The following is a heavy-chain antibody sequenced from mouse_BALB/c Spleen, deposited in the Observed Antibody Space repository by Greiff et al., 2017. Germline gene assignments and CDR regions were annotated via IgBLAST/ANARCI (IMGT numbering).Heavy chain of an antibody. Sequence: EVKLVESGGGLVQPGGSLRLSCATSGFTFTDYYMSWVRQPPGKALEWLGFIRNKANGYTTEYSASVKGRFTISRDNSQSILYLQMNTLRAEDSATYYCARGGLLYYAMDYWGQGTSVTVSS. CDR3: ARGGLLYYAMDY. CDR2: IRNKANGYTT. V-gene: IGHV7-3*02. J-gene: IGHJ4*01. CDR1: GFTFTDYY.